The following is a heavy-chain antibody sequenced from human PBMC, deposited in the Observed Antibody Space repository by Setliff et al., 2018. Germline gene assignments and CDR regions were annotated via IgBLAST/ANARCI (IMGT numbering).Heavy chain of an antibody. J-gene: IGHJ5*01. CDR2: IYHSGST. CDR1: GYSISSGYY. CDR3: PIGGQPRYYFDT. V-gene: IGHV4-38-2*02. D-gene: IGHD1-26*01. Sequence: SETLSLTCTVSGYSISSGYYWGWIRQPPGKGLEWIGSIYHSGSTYYNPSLKSRVTISVDTSKNQFSLKLSSVTAAATAVYSWPIGGQPRYYFDTWG.